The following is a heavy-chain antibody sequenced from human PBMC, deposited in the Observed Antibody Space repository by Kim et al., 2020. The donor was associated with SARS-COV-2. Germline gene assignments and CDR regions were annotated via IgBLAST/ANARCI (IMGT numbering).Heavy chain of an antibody. CDR1: GDSVSSNSAA. J-gene: IGHJ3*02. CDR2: TYYRSKWCN. V-gene: IGHV6-1*01. D-gene: IGHD6-19*01. Sequence: SQTLSLTCAISGDSVSSNSAAWKWIRQSPSRGLEWLGRTYYRSKWCNDYAVSVKSRITINPDTSKNQFSLQLNSVNPEDTAVYYCARDRGDSSGWTTAFDIWGQGTMVTVSS. CDR3: ARDRGDSSGWTTAFDI.